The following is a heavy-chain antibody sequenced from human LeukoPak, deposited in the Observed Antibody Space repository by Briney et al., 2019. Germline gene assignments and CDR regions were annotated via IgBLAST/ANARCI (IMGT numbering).Heavy chain of an antibody. D-gene: IGHD2-8*01. CDR3: AKDSIERNGVYDAFDV. V-gene: IGHV3-23*01. J-gene: IGHJ3*01. CDR2: IGGGGVDR. CDR1: GFTFSEFA. Sequence: GGSLRLSCVASGFTFSEFAMNWVRQVPGKGPEWVSHIGGGGVDREYEESVKGRFTVSRDNSRNSLYLQMNSLRGEDTAIYYCAKDSIERNGVYDAFDVRGQGTKVTVAS.